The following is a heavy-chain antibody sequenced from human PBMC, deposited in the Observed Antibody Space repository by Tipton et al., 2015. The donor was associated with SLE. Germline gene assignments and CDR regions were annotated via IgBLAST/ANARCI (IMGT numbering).Heavy chain of an antibody. CDR1: GGSFSGYY. Sequence: TLSLTCAVYGGSFSGYYWSWIRQPPGKGLEWIGEINHSGSTNYNPSLKSRVTISVDTSKNQFSLKLSSVTAADTAVYYCAREGDYYDNSGYSLGYWGQGTLVTVSS. CDR2: INHSGST. D-gene: IGHD3-22*01. CDR3: AREGDYYDNSGYSLGY. V-gene: IGHV4-34*01. J-gene: IGHJ4*02.